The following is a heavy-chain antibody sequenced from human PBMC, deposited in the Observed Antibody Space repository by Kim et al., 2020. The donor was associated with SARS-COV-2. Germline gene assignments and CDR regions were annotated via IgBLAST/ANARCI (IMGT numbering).Heavy chain of an antibody. CDR3: ARTSYSSGSYFPDI. Sequence: GGSLRLSCAASGFSFSDYYMDWVRQAPGKGPEWVGRSRDKGSGYSTEYAASVKGRFSISRDDSKNSVFLQMNSLKTEDTALYYCARTSYSSGSYFPDIWGQGTEVFVSP. V-gene: IGHV3-72*01. CDR1: GFSFSDYY. CDR2: SRDKGSGYST. D-gene: IGHD3-10*01. J-gene: IGHJ3*02.